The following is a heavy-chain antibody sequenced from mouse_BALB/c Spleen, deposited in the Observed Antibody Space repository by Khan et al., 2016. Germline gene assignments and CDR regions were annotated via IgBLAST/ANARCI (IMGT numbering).Heavy chain of an antibody. J-gene: IGHJ4*01. CDR2: IWSGGST. Sequence: QVQLKQSGPGLVQPSQSLSITCTVSCFSLTRDGVHWIRQSPGKGLEWLGVIWSGGSTDYNTGFISRLSISKDISTSQVFFQMNSLQANDTAIYDCARNGYYYALDYWSQGTSVTVSS. CDR1: CFSLTRDG. D-gene: IGHD2-2*01. CDR3: ARNGYYYALDY. V-gene: IGHV2-2*02.